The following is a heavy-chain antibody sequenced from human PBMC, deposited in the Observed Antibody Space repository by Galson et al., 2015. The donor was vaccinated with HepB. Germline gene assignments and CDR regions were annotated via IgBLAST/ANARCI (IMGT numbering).Heavy chain of an antibody. CDR3: ARVNVAAEPREPIPPGWFDP. D-gene: IGHD1-26*01. J-gene: IGHJ5*02. CDR2: ISAYKGNT. Sequence: SVKVSCKASGYTFNRYGISWVRQAPGQGLEWMGWISAYKGNTNYAQKLQGRVTMTTDTSTSTAYMELRSLRSDDTAVYYCARVNVAAEPREPIPPGWFDPWGQGTLVTVSS. V-gene: IGHV1-18*01. CDR1: GYTFNRYG.